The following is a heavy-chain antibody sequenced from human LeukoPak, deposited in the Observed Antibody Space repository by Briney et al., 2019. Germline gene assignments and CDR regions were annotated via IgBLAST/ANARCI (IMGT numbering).Heavy chain of an antibody. CDR1: GFTFDDYA. CDR3: AKGQERTRIAARPSALDF. Sequence: GRSLRLSCAASGFTFDDYAMHWVRQAPGKGLEWVSGISWNSGSIGYADSVKGRFTISRDNAKNSLYLQMNSLRAEDTATYYCAKGQERTRIAARPSALDFWGQGTLVTVSS. V-gene: IGHV3-9*01. J-gene: IGHJ4*02. CDR2: ISWNSGSI. D-gene: IGHD6-6*01.